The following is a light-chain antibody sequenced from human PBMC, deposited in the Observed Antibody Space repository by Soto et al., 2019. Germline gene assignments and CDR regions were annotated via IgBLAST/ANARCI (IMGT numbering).Light chain of an antibody. V-gene: IGKV1-39*01. CDR1: QSIRY. CDR3: QQSHSTPRFT. J-gene: IGKJ3*01. Sequence: DIQMTQSPSSLSASVGDRVTITCRASQSIRYLNWYEQKPGKAPNLLIYAASSLPSGVPSRFSGSGSVTDLTLTISSLQPEDFATYYGQQSHSTPRFTFGPGTIVVIK. CDR2: AAS.